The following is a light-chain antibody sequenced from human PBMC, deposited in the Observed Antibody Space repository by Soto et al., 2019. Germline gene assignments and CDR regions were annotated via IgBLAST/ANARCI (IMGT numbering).Light chain of an antibody. J-gene: IGKJ5*01. CDR3: QLFGYSPLIT. CDR1: QTVSSSY. Sequence: EIVLMQSPGTLSLSPGERATLSCRASQTVSSSYLAWYQQKVGQAPRLLIYAGSTRATGIPDRFRGSGSGTDFTLTISRLEPEDFAVYYCQLFGYSPLITFGQGTRLELK. CDR2: AGS. V-gene: IGKV3-20*01.